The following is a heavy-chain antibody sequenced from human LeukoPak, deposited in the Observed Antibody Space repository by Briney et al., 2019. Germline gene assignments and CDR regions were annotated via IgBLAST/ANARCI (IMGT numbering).Heavy chain of an antibody. J-gene: IGHJ6*02. CDR3: ARAHPYYYGSGRSRYYGMDV. CDR2: VNHSGST. CDR1: GGSFNGYY. D-gene: IGHD3-10*01. Sequence: SETLSVTCAVYGGSFNGYYWSWIRQPRGKGLEWIGEVNHSGSTNYNPSLKSRVTISVDTSKNQFSLKLSSVTAADTAVYYCARAHPYYYGSGRSRYYGMDVWGQGTTVTVSS. V-gene: IGHV4-34*01.